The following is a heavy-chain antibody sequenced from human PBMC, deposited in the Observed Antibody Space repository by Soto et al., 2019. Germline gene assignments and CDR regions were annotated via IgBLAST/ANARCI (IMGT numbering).Heavy chain of an antibody. J-gene: IGHJ4*02. CDR3: ERYDYGLDY. CDR1: GGSISNYD. V-gene: IGHV4-59*01. D-gene: IGHD4-17*01. CDR2: IHYSGST. Sequence: QVQLQESGPGLVKPSETLSLTCTVSGGSISNYDWSWIRQSPGKGLECVGYIHYSGSTNYNPSLMSRVSLSLDTSKKQFSLKLRAVTAADTAVYYCERYDYGLDYWGQGTLVTVSS.